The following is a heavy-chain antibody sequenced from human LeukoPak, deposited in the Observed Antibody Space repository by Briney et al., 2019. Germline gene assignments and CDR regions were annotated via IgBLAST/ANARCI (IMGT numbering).Heavy chain of an antibody. D-gene: IGHD5-18*01. J-gene: IGHJ4*02. V-gene: IGHV4-39*01. CDR3: ARLFGHSYGHVDY. CDR2: IYYGGSA. CDR1: GGSISIISYY. Sequence: SETLSLTCTVSGGSISIISYYWGWIRQPPGKGLEWIGSIYYGGSAYYNPSLKSRVTIFVDTSKNQFSLKLSSVTAADTAVYYCARLFGHSYGHVDYWGQGTLVTVSS.